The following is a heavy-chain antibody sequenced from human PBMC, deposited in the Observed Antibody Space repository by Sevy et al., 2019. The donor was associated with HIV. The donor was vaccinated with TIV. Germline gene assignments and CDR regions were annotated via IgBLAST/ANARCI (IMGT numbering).Heavy chain of an antibody. CDR2: IWYDGSNK. J-gene: IGHJ4*02. V-gene: IGHV3-33*01. Sequence: GGSLRLSCAASGFTFSSYGMHWVRQAPGKGLEWVAVIWYDGSNKYYADSVKGRFTISRDNSKNTLYLQMNSLRAEDTAVYYCARDPYYGSGSYYNYWGPGTLVTVSS. D-gene: IGHD3-10*01. CDR1: GFTFSSYG. CDR3: ARDPYYGSGSYYNY.